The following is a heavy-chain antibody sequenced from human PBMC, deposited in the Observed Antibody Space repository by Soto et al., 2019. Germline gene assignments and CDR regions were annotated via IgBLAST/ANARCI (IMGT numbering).Heavy chain of an antibody. J-gene: IGHJ6*02. D-gene: IGHD6-6*01. Sequence: PGGSLRLSCAASGFTFISYSMNWVRQAPGKGLEWVSSISSSSSYIYYADSVKGRFTISRDNAKNSLYLQMNSLRAEDTAVYYCARDLGYSSSFYYYGMDVWGQGTTVTVSS. CDR3: ARDLGYSSSFYYYGMDV. CDR1: GFTFISYS. V-gene: IGHV3-21*01. CDR2: ISSSSSYI.